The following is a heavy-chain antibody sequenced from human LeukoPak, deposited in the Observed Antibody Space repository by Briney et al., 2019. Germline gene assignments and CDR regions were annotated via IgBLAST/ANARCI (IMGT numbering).Heavy chain of an antibody. J-gene: IGHJ2*01. V-gene: IGHV4-39*01. CDR2: FYYSGSP. Sequence: SETLSLTCAVSGGSITRSSTYWGWVRQPPGKGLEWVGNFYYSGSPYYNRSLKSRVTISVDTTKNQFSLKLTSVTAADTAVYYCASGIRYSRAEWYFNLWGRGTLFTVSS. CDR3: ASGIRYSRAEWYFNL. D-gene: IGHD3-9*01. CDR1: GGSITRSSTY.